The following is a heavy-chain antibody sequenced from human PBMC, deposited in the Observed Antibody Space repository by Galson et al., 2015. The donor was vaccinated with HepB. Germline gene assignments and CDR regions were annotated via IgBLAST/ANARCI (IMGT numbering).Heavy chain of an antibody. CDR2: ISNDGSNK. J-gene: IGHJ4*02. D-gene: IGHD3-10*01. V-gene: IGHV3-30-3*01. Sequence: SLRLSCAASGVTFSNYVMHWVRQAPGKGLEWVAVISNDGSNKHYADSVKGRFTISRDNSKNTLYLQMNSLRAEDTAVYYCARDQGSQGYFDYWGQGTLVIVSS. CDR1: GVTFSNYV. CDR3: ARDQGSQGYFDY.